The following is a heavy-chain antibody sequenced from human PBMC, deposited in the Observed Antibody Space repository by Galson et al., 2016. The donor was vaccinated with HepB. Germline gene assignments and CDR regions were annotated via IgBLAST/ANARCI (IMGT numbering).Heavy chain of an antibody. CDR1: GFSLTTSGVG. CDR3: AHRPEERGGSPFDY. CDR2: IYWDNDK. D-gene: IGHD2-15*01. J-gene: IGHJ4*02. Sequence: PALVKPTQTLTLTCTFSGFSLTTSGVGVGWIRQPPGKALEWLALIYWDNDKRYSPSLRSRLTITKDTSKNQVVLTMTNMDPVDTATFYCAHRPEERGGSPFDYWGQGTLVTVSS. V-gene: IGHV2-5*02.